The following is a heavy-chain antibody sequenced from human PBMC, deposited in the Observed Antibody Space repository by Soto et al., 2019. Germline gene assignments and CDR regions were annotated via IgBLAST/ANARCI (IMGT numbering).Heavy chain of an antibody. CDR3: ARDSLDFWSGYPGDY. CDR2: ISAYNGNT. V-gene: IGHV1-18*01. J-gene: IGHJ4*02. D-gene: IGHD3-3*01. Sequence: ASVKVSCKASGYTFTSYGISWVRQAPGQGLEWMGWISAYNGNTNYAQKLQGRVTMTTDTSTSTAYMELRSLRSDDTAVYYCARDSLDFWSGYPGDYWGQGTLVTVSS. CDR1: GYTFTSYG.